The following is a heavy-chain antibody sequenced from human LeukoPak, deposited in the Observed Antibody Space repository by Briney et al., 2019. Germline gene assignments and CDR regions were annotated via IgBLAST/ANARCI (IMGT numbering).Heavy chain of an antibody. D-gene: IGHD2-15*01. Sequence: PGGSLRLSCAGSGFTFSTTAMSWVRQAPGKGLEWVSAISANGDDTFHADSVKGRFTVSRDNSKNMLYLQMNSLRADDTAVYYCANHLEYCSSGSCSYFDYWGQGTLVTVSS. V-gene: IGHV3-23*01. CDR3: ANHLEYCSSGSCSYFDY. CDR2: ISANGDDT. CDR1: GFTFSTTA. J-gene: IGHJ4*02.